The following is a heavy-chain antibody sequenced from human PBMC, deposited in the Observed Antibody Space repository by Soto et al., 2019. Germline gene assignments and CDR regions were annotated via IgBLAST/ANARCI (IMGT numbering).Heavy chain of an antibody. CDR2: ISGSGGST. CDR1: GFTFSSYA. D-gene: IGHD1-7*01. V-gene: IGHV3-23*01. J-gene: IGHJ4*02. Sequence: EVQLLESGGGLVQPGGSLRLSCAVSGFTFSSYAMSWVRQAPGKGLEWVSAISGSGGSTYYADSVKGRFTISRDNSKNTLYLQMNSLRAEDTAVYYCAKVPVLELTFDYWGQGTLVTVSS. CDR3: AKVPVLELTFDY.